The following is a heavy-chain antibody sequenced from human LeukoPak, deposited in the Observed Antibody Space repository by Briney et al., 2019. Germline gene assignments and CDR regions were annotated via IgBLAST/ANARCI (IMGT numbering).Heavy chain of an antibody. Sequence: PSQTLSLTCAVSGGCISSGGYSWSWIRQPPAKGLEWIGYIYHSGSTYYNPSLKSRVTISVDRSKNQFSLKLSSVTAADTAVYYCARASSTSFDYWGQGTLVTVSS. J-gene: IGHJ4*02. D-gene: IGHD2-2*01. V-gene: IGHV4-30-2*01. CDR1: GGCISSGGYS. CDR2: IYHSGST. CDR3: ARASSTSFDY.